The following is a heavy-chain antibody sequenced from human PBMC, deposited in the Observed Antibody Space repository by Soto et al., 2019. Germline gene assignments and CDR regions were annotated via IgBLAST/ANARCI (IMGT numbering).Heavy chain of an antibody. Sequence: SETLSLTCTVSGGSISSYYWSWIRQPPGKGLEWIGYIYYSGSTNYNPSLKSRVTISVDTSKNQFSLKLSSVTAADTAVYYCARQYSSGWYYYFDYWGQGTLVTVSS. V-gene: IGHV4-59*08. CDR1: GGSISSYY. D-gene: IGHD6-19*01. CDR2: IYYSGST. CDR3: ARQYSSGWYYYFDY. J-gene: IGHJ4*02.